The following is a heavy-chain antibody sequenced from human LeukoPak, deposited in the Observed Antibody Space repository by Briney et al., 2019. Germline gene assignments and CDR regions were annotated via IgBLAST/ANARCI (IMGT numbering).Heavy chain of an antibody. Sequence: PSETLSLTCTVSEGSISSYYWTWIRQPPGKGLEWIGYIYHSGSTNYNPSLKSRVTISLDTSKNQFFLKLTSVSAADTAVYYCARRVAVAPFYGMDVWGQGTTVTVSS. CDR1: EGSISSYY. V-gene: IGHV4-59*08. D-gene: IGHD6-13*01. CDR2: IYHSGST. CDR3: ARRVAVAPFYGMDV. J-gene: IGHJ6*02.